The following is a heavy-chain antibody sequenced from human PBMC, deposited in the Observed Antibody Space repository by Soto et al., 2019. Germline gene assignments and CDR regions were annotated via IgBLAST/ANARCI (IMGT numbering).Heavy chain of an antibody. Sequence: ASVKGSCTASGYTFTSYDIDWVRQATGQGLEWMGWMNPNSGNTGYAQNLQGRVALTTDTSTSTAYMELRSLISDDTAVYYCARDRVAATSTSGFWGQGTQVTVSS. D-gene: IGHD6-13*01. CDR1: GYTFTSYD. CDR3: ARDRVAATSTSGF. J-gene: IGHJ4*02. CDR2: MNPNSGNT. V-gene: IGHV1-8*01.